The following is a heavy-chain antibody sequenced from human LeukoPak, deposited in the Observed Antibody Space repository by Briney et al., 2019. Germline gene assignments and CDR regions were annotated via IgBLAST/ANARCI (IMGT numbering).Heavy chain of an antibody. CDR1: GYSFTSGHY. CDR2: IYHTGSA. CDR3: STNLIPRGFDY. V-gene: IGHV4-38-2*01. D-gene: IGHD2-2*01. J-gene: IGHJ4*02. Sequence: SETLSLTCSVSGYSFTSGHYWGWIRQPPGKGLEWIANIYHTGSAHYNPSLKSRVTISVDTSTNQFSLKLSSVTAADTAVYCTSTNLIPRGFDYWGQGTLVTVSS.